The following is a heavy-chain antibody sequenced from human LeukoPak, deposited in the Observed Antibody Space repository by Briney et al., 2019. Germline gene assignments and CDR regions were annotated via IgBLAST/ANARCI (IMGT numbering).Heavy chain of an antibody. V-gene: IGHV1-69*13. CDR1: GGTFSSHA. CDR2: IIPIFGTA. CDR3: ASPPNYDFWSGGYYYYGMDV. Sequence: SVKVSCKASGGTFSSHAISWVRQAPGQGLEWMGGIIPIFGTANYAQKFQGRVTITADESTSTAYMELSSLRSEDTAVYYCASPPNYDFWSGGYYYYGMDVWGQGTTVTVSS. D-gene: IGHD3-3*01. J-gene: IGHJ6*02.